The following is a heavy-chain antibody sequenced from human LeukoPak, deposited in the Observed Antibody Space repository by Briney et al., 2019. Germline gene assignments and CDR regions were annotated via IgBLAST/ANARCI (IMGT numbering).Heavy chain of an antibody. CDR2: IYYSGGT. D-gene: IGHD1-26*01. CDR1: GDSIRSYY. J-gene: IGHJ5*02. CDR3: ARRGSYYWFDP. Sequence: SETLSLTCTVSGDSIRSYYWNWIRQPPGKGLEWIGYIYYSGGTNYNPSLKSRVTISVGTSTNQFSLRLSSVTAADTAVYYCARRGSYYWFDPWGQGTLVTVSS. V-gene: IGHV4-59*01.